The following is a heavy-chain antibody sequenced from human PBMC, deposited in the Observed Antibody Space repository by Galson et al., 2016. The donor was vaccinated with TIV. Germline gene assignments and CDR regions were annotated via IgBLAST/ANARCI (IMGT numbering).Heavy chain of an antibody. D-gene: IGHD1-26*01. V-gene: IGHV3-11*01. J-gene: IGHJ6*02. CDR2: ISYSGSAK. Sequence: SLRLSCAASGFTLSDYYMTWIRQAPGKGLEWLSHISYSGSAKYDADSMKGRLTMSRDIAKNSMYLGMSSLRAEDTAVYYCARYSGKSYALDVWGQGTAVTVPS. CDR1: GFTLSDYY. CDR3: ARYSGKSYALDV.